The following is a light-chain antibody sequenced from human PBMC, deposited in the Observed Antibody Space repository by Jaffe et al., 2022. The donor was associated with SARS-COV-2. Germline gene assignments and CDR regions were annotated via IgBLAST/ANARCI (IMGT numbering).Light chain of an antibody. CDR2: GAS. Sequence: EIVMTQSPATLSLSPGERATLSCRASQSVSSNLAWYQQKPGQAPRLLMYGASTRATGIPARFSGGGSGTEFTLTISSLQSEDFAVYYCQQYNNWPWTFGQGTKVEIK. J-gene: IGKJ1*01. CDR1: QSVSSN. V-gene: IGKV3-15*01. CDR3: QQYNNWPWT.